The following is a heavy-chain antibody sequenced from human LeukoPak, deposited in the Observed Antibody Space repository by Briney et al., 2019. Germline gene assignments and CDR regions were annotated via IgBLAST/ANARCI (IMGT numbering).Heavy chain of an antibody. CDR3: ATQWELHPAF. CDR1: GFTFSSYS. Sequence: GGSLRLSCAASGFTFSSYSMTWVRQAPGKGLEWVSYITRSSSARYYADAVKGRFTISRDNAKNSLYLQMNSLRAEDTAVYYCATQWELHPAFWGQGTLVTVSS. J-gene: IGHJ4*02. CDR2: ITRSSSAR. V-gene: IGHV3-48*01. D-gene: IGHD1-26*01.